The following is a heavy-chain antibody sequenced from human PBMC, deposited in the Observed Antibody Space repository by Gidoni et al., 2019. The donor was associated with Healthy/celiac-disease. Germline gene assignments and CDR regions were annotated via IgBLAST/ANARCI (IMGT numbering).Heavy chain of an antibody. CDR3: ARVQYYDSSGYYSLHY. V-gene: IGHV3-30*01. CDR1: GFTFSSYA. J-gene: IGHJ4*02. CDR2: ISYDGSNK. Sequence: QVQLVESGGGVVQPGRSLRFSCAASGFTFSSYAMHWVRQAPGQGLEWVAVISYDGSNKYYADSVKGRFTISRDNSKNTLYLQMNSLRAEDTAVYYCARVQYYDSSGYYSLHYWGQGTLVTVSS. D-gene: IGHD3-22*01.